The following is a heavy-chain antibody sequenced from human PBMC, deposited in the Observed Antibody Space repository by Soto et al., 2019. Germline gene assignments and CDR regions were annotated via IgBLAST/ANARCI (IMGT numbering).Heavy chain of an antibody. J-gene: IGHJ4*02. D-gene: IGHD5-18*01. CDR3: ARAEGYTYGYLSY. Sequence: ASVKVSCKASGYTFTSYAMHWVRQAPGQRLEWMGWINAGNGNTKYSQKFQGRVTITRDTSASTAYMELSSLRSEDTAVYYCARAEGYTYGYLSYWGQGTLVTVSS. V-gene: IGHV1-3*01. CDR1: GYTFTSYA. CDR2: INAGNGNT.